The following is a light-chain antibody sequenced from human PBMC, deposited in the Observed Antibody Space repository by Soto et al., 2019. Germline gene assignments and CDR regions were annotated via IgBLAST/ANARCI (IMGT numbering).Light chain of an antibody. CDR2: SNN. CDR3: VAWDDSLNGYVV. Sequence: QLVLTQPPSAFGTPGQRVTISCSGSSSNIGSNTVNWYQQLPGTAPKLVIYSNNQRPSGVPDRFSGSKSGTSASLAISGLQSEDEADYYCVAWDDSLNGYVVFGGGTKLTVL. J-gene: IGLJ2*01. CDR1: SSNIGSNT. V-gene: IGLV1-44*01.